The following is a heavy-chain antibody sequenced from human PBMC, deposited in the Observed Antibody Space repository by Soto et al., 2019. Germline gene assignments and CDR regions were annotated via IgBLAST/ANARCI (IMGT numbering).Heavy chain of an antibody. CDR2: IVVGRDDT. V-gene: IGHV1-58*02. D-gene: IGHD3-9*01. Sequence: EASVKVSCKGSGFTFLRSVIQWVRQTRGQRLEWIGWIVVGRDDTNYAQKFQERVTITRDMSTSTAYMELRSLRSEDTAVYYCAAADILTVGKSHYFGMDVWGQGTTVTVSS. CDR3: AAADILTVGKSHYFGMDV. CDR1: GFTFLRSV. J-gene: IGHJ6*02.